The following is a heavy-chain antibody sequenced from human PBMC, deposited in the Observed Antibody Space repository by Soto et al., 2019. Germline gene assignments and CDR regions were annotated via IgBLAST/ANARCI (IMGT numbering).Heavy chain of an antibody. CDR3: ARDRVAARPPPYYYGMDV. Sequence: GGSLRLSCAASGFTFSSYGMHWVRQAPGKGLEWVAVISYDGSNKYYADSVKGRFTISRDNAKNSLYLQMNSLRAEDTAVYYCARDRVAARPPPYYYGMDVWGQGTTVTVSS. J-gene: IGHJ6*02. V-gene: IGHV3-30*03. CDR2: ISYDGSNK. D-gene: IGHD6-6*01. CDR1: GFTFSSYG.